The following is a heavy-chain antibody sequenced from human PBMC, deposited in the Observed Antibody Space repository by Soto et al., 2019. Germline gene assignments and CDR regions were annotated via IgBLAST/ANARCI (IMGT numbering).Heavy chain of an antibody. CDR3: AVNEGVGQWLVRVWGYFQH. D-gene: IGHD6-19*01. CDR2: IKQDGSEK. J-gene: IGHJ1*01. CDR1: GFTFSSYW. V-gene: IGHV3-7*01. Sequence: PGGSLRLSCAASGFTFSSYWMSWVRQAPGKGLEWVANIKQDGSEKYYVDSVKGRFTISRDNAKNSLYLQMNSLRAEDTAVYYCAVNEGVGQWLVRVWGYFQHWGQGTLVTVAS.